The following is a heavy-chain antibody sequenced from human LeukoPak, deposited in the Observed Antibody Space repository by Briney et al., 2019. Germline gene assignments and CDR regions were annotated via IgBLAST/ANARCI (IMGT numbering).Heavy chain of an antibody. Sequence: GGSLRLSCAASGFTFSTYAMNWVRQAPGKGLEWVSGISGSNGYTHYADSVKGRFTISRDSAKNSLYLQMNSLRAEDTAVYYCARGSPPDYWGQGTLVTVSS. CDR3: ARGSPPDY. V-gene: IGHV3-23*01. D-gene: IGHD3-10*01. CDR2: ISGSNGYT. J-gene: IGHJ4*02. CDR1: GFTFSTYA.